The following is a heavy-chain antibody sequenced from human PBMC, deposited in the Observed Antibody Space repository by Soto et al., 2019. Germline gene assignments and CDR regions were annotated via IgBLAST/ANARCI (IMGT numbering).Heavy chain of an antibody. CDR2: IYHSGST. V-gene: IGHV4-4*02. J-gene: IGHJ5*02. CDR3: ARVRVGARYNWFDP. D-gene: IGHD1-26*01. CDR1: GGSISSSNW. Sequence: PSETLSLTCAVSGGSISSSNWCSWVREPPGKGLEWIGEIYHSGSTNYNPSLKSRVTISVDKSKNQFSLKLSSVTAADTAVYYCARVRVGARYNWFDPWGQGTLVTVS.